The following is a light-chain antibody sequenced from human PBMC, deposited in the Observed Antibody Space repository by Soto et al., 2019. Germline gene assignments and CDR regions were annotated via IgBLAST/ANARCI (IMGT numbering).Light chain of an antibody. CDR1: SSDVGGYNY. Sequence: QSVLTQPPSASGSPGQSVAISCTGTSSDVGGYNYVSWYQQHPGKAPKLMIYEVSNRPSGVSNRFSGSKSGNTASLTISGLQAEDEADYYCSSYTSSSTLHVFGTGTKVTV. J-gene: IGLJ1*01. V-gene: IGLV2-14*01. CDR2: EVS. CDR3: SSYTSSSTLHV.